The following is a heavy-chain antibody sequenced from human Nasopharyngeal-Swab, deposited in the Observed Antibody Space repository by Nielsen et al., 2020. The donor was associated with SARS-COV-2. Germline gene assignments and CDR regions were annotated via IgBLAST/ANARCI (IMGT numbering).Heavy chain of an antibody. CDR2: ISYDGSKK. D-gene: IGHD6-13*01. CDR1: GFTFSSYA. V-gene: IGHV3-30-3*01. J-gene: IGHJ6*02. CDR3: ARDQGSSWYTYYYYYGMDV. Sequence: GGSLTLSCAASGFTFSSYAMHWVRPAPGKGLEWVAVISYDGSKKYYAYSVKGRFTISRDNSKKTLYLQMSSLRAEDTSVYYCARDQGSSWYTYYYYYGMDVWGQGTTVTVSS.